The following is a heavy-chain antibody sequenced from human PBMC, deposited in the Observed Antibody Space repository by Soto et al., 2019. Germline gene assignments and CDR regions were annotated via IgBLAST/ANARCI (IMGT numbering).Heavy chain of an antibody. D-gene: IGHD3-9*01. CDR2: INPSGGST. V-gene: IGHV1-46*01. Sequence: ASVKVSCKASGYTFTSYYMHWVRQAPGQGLEWMGIINPSGGSTSYAQKFQGRVTMTRDTSTSTVYMELSSLRSEDTAVYYCAAYDILTGYYTYWGQGTLVTVSS. CDR3: AAYDILTGYYTY. CDR1: GYTFTSYY. J-gene: IGHJ4*02.